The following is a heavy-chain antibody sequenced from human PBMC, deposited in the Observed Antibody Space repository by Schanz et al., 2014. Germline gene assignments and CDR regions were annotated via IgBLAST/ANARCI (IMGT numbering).Heavy chain of an antibody. V-gene: IGHV4-30-4*07. J-gene: IGHJ6*02. D-gene: IGHD5-12*01. CDR1: GGSISSGGYS. Sequence: QVQLQESGPGLVKPSQTLSLTCAVSGGSISSGGYSWSWIRQPPGKGLEWIGYIYYSYTGTTYYNPPLKSRVPMSVNTSKNQFSLRLTSVTAADTAVYYCARAYSGYDLGFYYYGLDVWGQGTTVTVSS. CDR3: ARAYSGYDLGFYYYGLDV. CDR2: IYYSYTGTT.